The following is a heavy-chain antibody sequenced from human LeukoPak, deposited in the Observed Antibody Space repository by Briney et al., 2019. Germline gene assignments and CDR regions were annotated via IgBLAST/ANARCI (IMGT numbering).Heavy chain of an antibody. CDR2: ISFVGGKK. CDR1: GLTFSSYC. V-gene: IGHV3-30*18. Sequence: GGSLRHSCAACGLTFSSYCLYSVRPVPGKGLERVALISFVGGKKYYADCVKGRFNISRDNSKNTLYLQMNSLIPDDTAVYYCAKGRQEWWAFDALDIWGQGTMVTVSS. CDR3: AKGRQEWWAFDALDI. D-gene: IGHD2-8*01. J-gene: IGHJ3*02.